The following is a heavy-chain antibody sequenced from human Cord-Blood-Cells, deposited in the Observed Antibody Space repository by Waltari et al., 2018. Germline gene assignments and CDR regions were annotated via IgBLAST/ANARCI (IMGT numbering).Heavy chain of an antibody. CDR1: GYSFTNYW. CDR3: ARLSRDGYNDFDY. Sequence: EVQLVQSGAEVKKPGESLKIFCKGYGYSFTNYWLGWVRQMPGKGLEWMGFIYPGDSDTRYSPSVQGKVTISADKSISTAYLQWSSLKASDTAMYYCARLSRDGYNDFDYWGQGTLVTVSS. J-gene: IGHJ4*02. D-gene: IGHD5-12*01. V-gene: IGHV5-51*01. CDR2: IYPGDSDT.